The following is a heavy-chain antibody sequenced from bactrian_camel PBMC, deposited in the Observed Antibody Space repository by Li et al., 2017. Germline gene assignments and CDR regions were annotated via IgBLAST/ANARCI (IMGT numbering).Heavy chain of an antibody. CDR3: VAHRLTFGQCLSDFYDADDKDNA. D-gene: IGHD3*01. V-gene: IGHV3S55*01. CDR2: LTPDGIT. CDR1: GFTFDDSD. Sequence: HVQLVESGGGSVQAGGSLRLSCTASGFTFDDSDTAWYRQAPGNQCEMVATLTPDGITVYADSVKGRFTISRDSAKNTLFLQMNNLKPEDTAVYYCVAHRLTFGQCLSDFYDADDKDNAWGQGTQVTVS. J-gene: IGHJ6*01.